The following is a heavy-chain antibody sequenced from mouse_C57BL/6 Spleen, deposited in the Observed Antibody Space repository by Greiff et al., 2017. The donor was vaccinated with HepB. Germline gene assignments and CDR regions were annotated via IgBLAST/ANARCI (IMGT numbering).Heavy chain of an antibody. V-gene: IGHV3-6*01. CDR3: ARGGYYYGSSYVDWYFDV. CDR1: GYSITSGYY. CDR2: ISYDGSN. J-gene: IGHJ1*03. Sequence: LQQSGPGLVKPSQSLSLTCSVTGYSITSGYYWNWIRQFPGNKLEWMGYISYDGSNNYNPSLKNRISITRDTSKNQFFLKLNSVTTEDTATYYCARGGYYYGSSYVDWYFDVWGTGTTVTVSS. D-gene: IGHD1-1*01.